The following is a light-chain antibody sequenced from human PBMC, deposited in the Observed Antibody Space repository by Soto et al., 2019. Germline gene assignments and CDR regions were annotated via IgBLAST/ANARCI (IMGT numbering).Light chain of an antibody. CDR2: DVN. V-gene: IGLV2-8*01. Sequence: QSALTQPPSASGSRGQSVAISCTGTASDIGGYTFVSWYQQHPGKAPKLLIYDVNKRPSGVPDRFSGSKSGNTASLTVSGLQAEDEADYYCSAHGGTNSYVFGTGTKLTVL. CDR3: SAHGGTNSYV. CDR1: ASDIGGYTF. J-gene: IGLJ1*01.